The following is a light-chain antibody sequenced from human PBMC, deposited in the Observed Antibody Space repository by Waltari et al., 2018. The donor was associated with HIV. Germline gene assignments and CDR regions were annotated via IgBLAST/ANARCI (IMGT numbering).Light chain of an antibody. V-gene: IGLV3-1*01. CDR3: QAWDSSTGV. CDR1: KLGDKY. CDR2: QDT. Sequence: SYELTQPPSVSVSPGQTASITYSGDKLGDKYSCWYQQRPGQSPVLVIYQDTKRPPGIPERFSGSNSGNTATLTISGTQALDEADYYCQAWDSSTGVFGGGTKLTVL. J-gene: IGLJ2*01.